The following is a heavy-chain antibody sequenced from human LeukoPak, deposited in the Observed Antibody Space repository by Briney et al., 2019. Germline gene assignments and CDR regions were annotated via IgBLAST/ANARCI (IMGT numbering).Heavy chain of an antibody. CDR3: ARDYGSGSHLDY. V-gene: IGHV1-69*06. Sequence: ASVKVSCKASGGTFSSYAISWVRQAPGQGLEWMGGIIPIFGTANYAQKFQGRVTITADKSTSTAYMELSSLRSEDTAVYYCARDYGSGSHLDYWGQGTLVTVSS. J-gene: IGHJ4*02. D-gene: IGHD3-10*01. CDR1: GGTFSSYA. CDR2: IIPIFGTA.